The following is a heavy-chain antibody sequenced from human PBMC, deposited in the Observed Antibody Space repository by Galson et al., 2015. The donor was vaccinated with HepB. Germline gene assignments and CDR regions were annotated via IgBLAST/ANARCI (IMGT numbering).Heavy chain of an antibody. V-gene: IGHV3-23*01. CDR2: ISGSGGST. J-gene: IGHJ1*01. D-gene: IGHD6-19*01. CDR3: ANGGSSGWWGPLEYFQH. Sequence: SLRLSCAASGFTFSSYSMNWVRQAPGKGLEWVSSISGSGGSTYYADSVKGRFTISRDNSKNTLYLQMNSLRAEDTAVYYCANGGSSGWWGPLEYFQHWGQGTLVTVSS. CDR1: GFTFSSYS.